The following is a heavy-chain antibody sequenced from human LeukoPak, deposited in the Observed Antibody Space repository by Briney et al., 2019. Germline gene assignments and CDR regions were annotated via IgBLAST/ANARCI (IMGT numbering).Heavy chain of an antibody. D-gene: IGHD6-13*01. J-gene: IGHJ1*01. Sequence: GGSLRLSCAASGFTFSSYWMSWVRQAPGKGLEWVANIKQDGSEKYYVDSVKGRFTISRDNAKNSLYLQMNSLRAEDTAVYYCARATSSSWLQYFQHWGQGTLVTVSS. V-gene: IGHV3-7*01. CDR1: GFTFSSYW. CDR3: ARATSSSWLQYFQH. CDR2: IKQDGSEK.